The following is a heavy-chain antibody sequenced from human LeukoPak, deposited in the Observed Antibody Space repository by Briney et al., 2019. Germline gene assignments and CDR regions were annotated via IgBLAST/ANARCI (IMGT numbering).Heavy chain of an antibody. D-gene: IGHD1-20*01. V-gene: IGHV3-23*01. CDR3: ANLGNWNDVRDY. CDR1: GFTFISYA. Sequence: GGSLRLSCAASGFTFISYAMTWVRQAPGKGLEWVSAISAGGGTILYADSVKGRFTISRDNSKNTLYLQMNSLRAEDTAVYYCANLGNWNDVRDYWRQGTLVSVSS. CDR2: ISAGGGTI. J-gene: IGHJ4*02.